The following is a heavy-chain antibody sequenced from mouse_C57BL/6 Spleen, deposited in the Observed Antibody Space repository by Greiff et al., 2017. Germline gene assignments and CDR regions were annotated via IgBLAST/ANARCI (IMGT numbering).Heavy chain of an antibody. J-gene: IGHJ2*01. V-gene: IGHV1-4*01. Sequence: VQLQESGAELARPGASVKMSCTASGYTFTSYTMHWVKQRPGQGLEWIGYINPSSGYTKYNQKFKDKATLTADKSSSTAYMQLSSLTSEDSAVYYCARKRITTVVATFYFDYWGQGTTLTVSS. CDR2: INPSSGYT. D-gene: IGHD1-1*01. CDR3: ARKRITTVVATFYFDY. CDR1: GYTFTSYT.